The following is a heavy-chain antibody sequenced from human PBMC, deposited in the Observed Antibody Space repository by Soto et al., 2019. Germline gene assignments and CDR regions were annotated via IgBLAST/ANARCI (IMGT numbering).Heavy chain of an antibody. J-gene: IGHJ4*02. CDR2: IYYSGST. D-gene: IGHD1-26*01. CDR1: GGSISSSSYY. Sequence: PSETLSLTCTVSGGSISSSSYYWGWIRQPPGKGLEWIGSIYYSGSTYYNPSLKSRVTISVDTSKNQFSLKLSSVTAADTAVYYCARRGSGSFRLFDYWGQGXLVTVSS. V-gene: IGHV4-39*01. CDR3: ARRGSGSFRLFDY.